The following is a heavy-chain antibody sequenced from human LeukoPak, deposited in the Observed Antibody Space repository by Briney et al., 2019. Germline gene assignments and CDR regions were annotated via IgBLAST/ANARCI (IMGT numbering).Heavy chain of an antibody. D-gene: IGHD6-19*01. CDR2: INPNSGGT. CDR3: ARDPAYSSGHIPHFDY. V-gene: IGHV1-2*02. CDR1: GYTFTGYY. J-gene: IGHJ4*02. Sequence: EASVKVSCKASGYTFTGYYMHWVRQAPGQGLEWMGWINPNSGGTSYAQKFQGRVTMTRDTSISTAYMELSRLRSDDTAVYYCARDPAYSSGHIPHFDYWGQGTLVTVSS.